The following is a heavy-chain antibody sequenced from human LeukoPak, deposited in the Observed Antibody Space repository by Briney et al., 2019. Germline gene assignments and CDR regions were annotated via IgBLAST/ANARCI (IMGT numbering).Heavy chain of an antibody. J-gene: IGHJ4*02. Sequence: GASVKVSCKASGYTFTSYDINWVRQATGQGLEWMGWMNPNSGNTGYAQKFQGRVTMTRNTSISTAYMELSSLRSEDTAVYYCARRITMVRGVEVFNYWGQGTQVTVSS. CDR2: MNPNSGNT. V-gene: IGHV1-8*01. D-gene: IGHD3-10*01. CDR3: ARRITMVRGVEVFNY. CDR1: GYTFTSYD.